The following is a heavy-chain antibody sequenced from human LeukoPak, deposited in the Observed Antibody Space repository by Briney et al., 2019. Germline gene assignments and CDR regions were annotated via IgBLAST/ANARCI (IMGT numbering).Heavy chain of an antibody. CDR3: ARVGSSWYEFQH. V-gene: IGHV4-39*07. J-gene: IGHJ1*01. D-gene: IGHD6-13*01. Sequence: PSETLSLTCTVSGGSISSSSYYWGWIRQPAGKGLEWIGSIYYSGSTYYNPSLKSRVTISVDTSKNQFSLKLSSVTAADTAVYYCARVGSSWYEFQHWGQGTLVTVSS. CDR1: GGSISSSSYY. CDR2: IYYSGST.